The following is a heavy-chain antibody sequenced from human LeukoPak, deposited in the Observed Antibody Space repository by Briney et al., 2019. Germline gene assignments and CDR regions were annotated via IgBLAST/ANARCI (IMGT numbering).Heavy chain of an antibody. J-gene: IGHJ4*02. CDR1: GFTFSSYA. CDR3: AKTRPLDSSSWSHGDY. V-gene: IGHV3-30-3*02. Sequence: PGGSLRLSCAAPGFTFSSYAMHWVRQAPGKGLEWVAVISYDGSNKYYADSVKGRFTISRDNSKNTLYLQMNSLRAEDTAVYYCAKTRPLDSSSWSHGDYWGQGTLVTVSS. CDR2: ISYDGSNK. D-gene: IGHD6-13*01.